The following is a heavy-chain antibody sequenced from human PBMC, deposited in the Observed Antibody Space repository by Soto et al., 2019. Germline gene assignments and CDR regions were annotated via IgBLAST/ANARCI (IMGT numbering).Heavy chain of an antibody. Sequence: PSETLSLTCTVSGGSISSGGYYWSWIRQHPGKGLEWIGYIYYSGSTYYNPSLKSRVTISVDTSKNQFSLKLSSVTAADTAVYYCAKEDYSNNWFDPWGQGTLVTVSS. CDR1: GGSISSGGYY. J-gene: IGHJ5*02. CDR2: IYYSGST. CDR3: AKEDYSNNWFDP. V-gene: IGHV4-31*03. D-gene: IGHD4-4*01.